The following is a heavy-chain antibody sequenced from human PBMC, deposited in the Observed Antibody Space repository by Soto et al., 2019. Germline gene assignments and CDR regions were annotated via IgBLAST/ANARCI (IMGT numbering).Heavy chain of an antibody. CDR1: GYTFTSYG. D-gene: IGHD6-19*01. Sequence: SGKVSCKASGYTFTSYGISWVRQAPGQGLEWMGWISAYNGNTNYAQKLQGRVTMTTDTSTSTAYMELRSLRSDDTAVYYCATNPAIAVAGTEYDYWGQGTLVTVSS. CDR2: ISAYNGNT. CDR3: ATNPAIAVAGTEYDY. V-gene: IGHV1-18*01. J-gene: IGHJ4*02.